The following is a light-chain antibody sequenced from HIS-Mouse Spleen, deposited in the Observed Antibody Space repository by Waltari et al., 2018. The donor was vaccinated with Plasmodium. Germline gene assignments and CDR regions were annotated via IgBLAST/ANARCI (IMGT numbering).Light chain of an antibody. CDR2: SNN. Sequence: QSVLTQPPSASGTPGRRVTISCSGSSPNIGSNTVNWYQQLPGTAPKLLIYSNNQRPSGFPDRFSGSKSGTSGSLAISRLQSEDEADDYWAAWDDSLNGPVFGGGTKLTVL. CDR3: AAWDDSLNGPV. J-gene: IGLJ2*01. V-gene: IGLV1-44*01. CDR1: SPNIGSNT.